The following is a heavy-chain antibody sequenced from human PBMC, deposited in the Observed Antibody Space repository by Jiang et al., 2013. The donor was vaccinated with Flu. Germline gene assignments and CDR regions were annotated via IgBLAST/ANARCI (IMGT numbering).Heavy chain of an antibody. D-gene: IGHD5-12*01. CDR3: ARAQKYSGFELPYFDF. V-gene: IGHV4-39*07. CDR1: GDSISSDSYY. CDR2: IYYTGST. J-gene: IGHJ4*02. Sequence: GSGLVKPSETLSLTCTVSGDSISSDSYYWVWIRQPPGKGLEWIGSIYYTGSTYYNPSLKRRVTISVDTSNNRLSLKLSSVTAADTAVHYCARAQKYSGFELPYFDFVGSGTPWSPSP.